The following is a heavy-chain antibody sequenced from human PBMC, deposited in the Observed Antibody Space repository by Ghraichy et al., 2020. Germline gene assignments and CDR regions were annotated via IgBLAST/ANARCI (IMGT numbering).Heavy chain of an antibody. CDR2: IYYSGRT. Sequence: SETLSLTCTVSGDSVSSDSYYWSWIRQPPGKGLEWIAFIYYSGRTNYNPSLKSRVTISVDTSKNQFSLKVNSVTAADTAVYYCARARVGATTLAYWGQGTLVTVSS. V-gene: IGHV4-61*01. J-gene: IGHJ4*02. CDR3: ARARVGATTLAY. D-gene: IGHD1-26*01. CDR1: GDSVSSDSYY.